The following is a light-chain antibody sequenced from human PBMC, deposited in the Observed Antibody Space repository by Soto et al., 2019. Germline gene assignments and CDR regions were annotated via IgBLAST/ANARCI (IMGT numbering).Light chain of an antibody. CDR2: TAT. V-gene: IGKV3-20*01. J-gene: IGKJ4*01. CDR1: QSLTNNF. CDR3: QQYGRLPVS. Sequence: EVLLTQSPGTLSLSPGDRATLSCRASQSLTNNFLAWYQQKPGQTPRLLIHTATSRATDIPDRFAGTGSGTDFTLTISRLEPEDFAVYFCQQYGRLPVSFGGGTNIEIK.